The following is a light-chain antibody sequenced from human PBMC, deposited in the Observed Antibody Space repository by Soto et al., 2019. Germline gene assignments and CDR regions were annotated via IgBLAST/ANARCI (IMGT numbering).Light chain of an antibody. CDR3: CSYTSSSTRV. V-gene: IGLV2-14*01. CDR2: EVN. J-gene: IGLJ2*01. CDR1: SDDIATYNY. Sequence: QSALTQPASVSGSPGQSITISCTGTSDDIATYNYVSWYQQYSGKAPKLMLYEVNHRPSGISNRFSGSKSGNTASLTISGLQAEDEADYYCCSYTSSSTRVFGGGTKLTVL.